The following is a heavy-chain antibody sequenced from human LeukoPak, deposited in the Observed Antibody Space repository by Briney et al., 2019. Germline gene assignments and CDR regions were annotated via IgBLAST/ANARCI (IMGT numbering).Heavy chain of an antibody. Sequence: AASVKVSCKVSGYTLTELSMHWVRQAPGKGLEWMGGFDLEDGETIYAQKFQGRVTMTEDTSTDTAYMELSSLRSEDTAVYYCATDRGFYDSSGYYFNWFDPWGQGTLVTVSS. CDR2: FDLEDGET. D-gene: IGHD3-22*01. CDR1: GYTLTELS. J-gene: IGHJ5*02. V-gene: IGHV1-24*01. CDR3: ATDRGFYDSSGYYFNWFDP.